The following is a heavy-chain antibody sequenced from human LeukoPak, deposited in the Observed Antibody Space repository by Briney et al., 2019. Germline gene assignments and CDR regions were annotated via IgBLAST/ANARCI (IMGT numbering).Heavy chain of an antibody. V-gene: IGHV3-13*01. J-gene: IGHJ6*03. CDR1: GFTFSSFD. Sequence: GGSLRLSCAASGFTFSSFDMHWVRQPTGQGLEWVSTIGTASDTYYPGSVEGRFTLSRDNAKNSLYLQINSLTAGDTAVYYCARGPPRGKYYYMDVWGKGTTVTVSS. D-gene: IGHD1-1*01. CDR3: ARGPPRGKYYYMDV. CDR2: IGTASDT.